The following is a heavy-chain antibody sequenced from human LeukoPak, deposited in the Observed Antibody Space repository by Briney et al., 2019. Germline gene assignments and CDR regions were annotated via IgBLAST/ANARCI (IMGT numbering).Heavy chain of an antibody. V-gene: IGHV3-13*01. J-gene: IGHJ6*03. CDR1: GFTFSSFD. Sequence: GGSLRLSCAASGFTFSSFDMHWVRQPTGQGLEWVSTIGTASDTYYPGSVEGRFTLSRDNAKNSLYLQINSLTAGDTAVYYCARGPPRGKYYYMDVWGKGTTVTVSS. D-gene: IGHD1-1*01. CDR3: ARGPPRGKYYYMDV. CDR2: IGTASDT.